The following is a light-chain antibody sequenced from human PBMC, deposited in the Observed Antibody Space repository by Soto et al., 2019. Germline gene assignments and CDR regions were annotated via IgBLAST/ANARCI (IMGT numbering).Light chain of an antibody. Sequence: DIQMTQCPSSLSASVGDRVTITVQASQNINNYLNWYQQKPGRAPKLLIYAASTLQSGVPSRFSGSGSATDFTLTISSLQPEDFATYYCQQLNSYPITFGQGTRLEIK. CDR3: QQLNSYPIT. V-gene: IGKV1-9*01. CDR1: QNINNY. J-gene: IGKJ5*01. CDR2: AAS.